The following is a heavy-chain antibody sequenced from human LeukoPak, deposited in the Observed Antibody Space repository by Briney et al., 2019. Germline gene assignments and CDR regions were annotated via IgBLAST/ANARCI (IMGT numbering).Heavy chain of an antibody. D-gene: IGHD2-15*01. Sequence: GGSLRLSCAASGFTFSSYAMSWVRQAPGKGLEWVSAISGSGGSTYYADSVKGRFTISRDNSKNTLYLQMNSLKTEDTAVYYCTTDRVVVAAPFDYWGQGTLVTVSS. J-gene: IGHJ4*02. V-gene: IGHV3-23*01. CDR3: TTDRVVVAAPFDY. CDR1: GFTFSSYA. CDR2: ISGSGGST.